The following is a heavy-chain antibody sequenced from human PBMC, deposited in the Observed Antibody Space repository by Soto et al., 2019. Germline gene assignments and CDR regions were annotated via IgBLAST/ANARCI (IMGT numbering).Heavy chain of an antibody. Sequence: PSETLSLTCTVSGDSISSYYWSWIRQPPGKGLEWIGYIYYSGSTNYNPSLKSRVTISVDTSKNQFSLKLSSVTAADTAVYHCARDTDGSGSYWFDPWGQGTLVTVSS. CDR1: GDSISSYY. CDR3: ARDTDGSGSYWFDP. D-gene: IGHD3-10*01. V-gene: IGHV4-59*01. CDR2: IYYSGST. J-gene: IGHJ5*02.